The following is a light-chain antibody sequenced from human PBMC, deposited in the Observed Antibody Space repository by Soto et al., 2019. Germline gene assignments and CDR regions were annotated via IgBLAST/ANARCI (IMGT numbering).Light chain of an antibody. CDR3: PQANSFPRT. CDR2: AAS. Sequence: DIQMTQSPSSVSASVGDRVTITCRASQAISTWLAWYQQKPGKAPKRLIYAASNLQTGVPSRFSGSGSGTDFTLTISSLQPEDFETYYCPQANSFPRTFGQGTKVEIK. V-gene: IGKV1D-12*01. J-gene: IGKJ1*01. CDR1: QAISTW.